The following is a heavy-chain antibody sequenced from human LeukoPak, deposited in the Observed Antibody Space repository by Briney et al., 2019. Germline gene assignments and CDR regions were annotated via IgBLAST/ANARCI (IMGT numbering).Heavy chain of an antibody. D-gene: IGHD3-22*01. J-gene: IGHJ3*02. CDR2: TYYRSKWYN. CDR3: AREAYYYDSSGPPDAFDI. CDR1: GDSVSRNSAA. Sequence: SQTLSLTCAISGDSVSRNSAAWNWIRQSPSRGLEWLGRTYYRSKWYNDYAVSVKSRITINPDTSKNQFSLQLNSVTPEDTAVYYCAREAYYYDSSGPPDAFDIWGQGTMVTVSS. V-gene: IGHV6-1*01.